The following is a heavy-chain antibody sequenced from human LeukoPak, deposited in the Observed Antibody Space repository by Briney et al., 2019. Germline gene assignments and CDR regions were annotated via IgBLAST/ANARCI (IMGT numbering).Heavy chain of an antibody. V-gene: IGHV3-30*18. J-gene: IGHJ4*02. CDR3: TKELSSGWRLFDY. D-gene: IGHD6-19*01. CDR1: GFXFNNYG. Sequence: GGSLRLSCAASGFXFNNYGIHWVRQAPGKGLEWVAVISFDGSNKNYADSVKGRFTISRDNSKNTLYLQMDSLRPEDTAVYFCTKELSSGWRLFDYWGQGTLVTVSS. CDR2: ISFDGSNK.